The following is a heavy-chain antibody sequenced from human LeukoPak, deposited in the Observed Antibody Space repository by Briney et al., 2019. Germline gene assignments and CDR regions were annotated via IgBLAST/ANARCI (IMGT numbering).Heavy chain of an antibody. CDR2: IYYNGNI. CDR1: GFTFSRYN. CDR3: ARHVAGSSWYFFWYFDL. Sequence: GSLRLSCAASGFTFSRYNMNWVRQPPGKGLEWIGYIYYNGNIYYNPSLESRVTMSVDTSKNQVSLTLTSVTAADTAVYFCARHVAGSSWYFFWYFDLWGRGTLVTVSS. J-gene: IGHJ2*01. D-gene: IGHD6-13*01. V-gene: IGHV4-59*08.